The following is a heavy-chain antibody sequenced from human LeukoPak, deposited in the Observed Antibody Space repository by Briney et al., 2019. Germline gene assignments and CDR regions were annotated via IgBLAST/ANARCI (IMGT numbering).Heavy chain of an antibody. V-gene: IGHV4-59*01. CDR3: ARQAVAPDY. CDR2: IYYSVNT. Sequence: PSETLSLTCTVSGGSISSFYWSWIRQPPGRGLEWIGHIYYSVNTNYNPSLKGRVTMSLDTSKNQFSLKLSSVTAADTAVYYCARQAVAPDYWGQGILVTVSS. D-gene: IGHD6-19*01. J-gene: IGHJ4*02. CDR1: GGSISSFY.